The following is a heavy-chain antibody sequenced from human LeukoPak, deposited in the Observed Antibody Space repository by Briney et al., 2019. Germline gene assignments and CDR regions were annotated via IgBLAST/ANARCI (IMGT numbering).Heavy chain of an antibody. V-gene: IGHV3-21*01. CDR1: GFTFSSYS. CDR2: ISSSSSYI. D-gene: IGHD3-22*01. J-gene: IGHJ4*02. Sequence: GGSLRLSCAASGFTFSSYSMNWVRQAPGKGLEWVSSISSSSSYIYYADSVKGRFTISRDNAKNSLYLQMNSLRAEDTAVYYCSSATYYYDSSGYHWGYWGQGTLVTVSS. CDR3: SSATYYYDSSGYHWGY.